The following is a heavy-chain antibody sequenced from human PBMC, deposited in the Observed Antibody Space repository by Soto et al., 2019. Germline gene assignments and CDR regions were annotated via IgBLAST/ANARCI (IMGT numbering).Heavy chain of an antibody. J-gene: IGHJ4*02. D-gene: IGHD2-15*01. V-gene: IGHV4-34*01. Sequence: SETLSLTCAVYGGSVSGYFWSWIRQPPGKGLEWIGEINHSGTTSYSPSLDSRVTTSVDTSKNQFSLRLSSVTAAGTAIYYCARRYCSDSYCSYFDYWGRGTLVTVSS. CDR3: ARRYCSDSYCSYFDY. CDR1: GGSVSGYF. CDR2: INHSGTT.